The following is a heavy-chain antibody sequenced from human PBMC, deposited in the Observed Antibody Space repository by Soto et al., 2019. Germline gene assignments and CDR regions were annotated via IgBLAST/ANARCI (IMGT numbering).Heavy chain of an antibody. Sequence: QVQLVQSGAEVKKPGASVKVSCKASGYTFSTYGISWVRQAPGQGLEWMGWISAYNGHTNYAQKLQDRVTMTTDTSTNTAYIELRSLRSDDTAVYYCARVTIFGVVILDYWGQGTLVTVSS. CDR3: ARVTIFGVVILDY. V-gene: IGHV1-18*01. J-gene: IGHJ4*02. CDR2: ISAYNGHT. D-gene: IGHD3-3*01. CDR1: GYTFSTYG.